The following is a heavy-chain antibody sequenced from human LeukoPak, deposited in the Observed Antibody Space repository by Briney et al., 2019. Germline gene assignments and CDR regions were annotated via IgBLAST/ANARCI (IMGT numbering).Heavy chain of an antibody. V-gene: IGHV3-9*01. CDR3: AKDVGATRTGAFDI. Sequence: GGSLGLSCAASGFTFDDYAMHWVRQAPGKGLEWVSGLSWNSGSIGHADSVKGRFTISRDNAKNSLYLLMNSLRAEDAALYYCAKDVGATRTGAFDIWGQGTMVTVSS. CDR2: LSWNSGSI. J-gene: IGHJ3*02. CDR1: GFTFDDYA. D-gene: IGHD3/OR15-3a*01.